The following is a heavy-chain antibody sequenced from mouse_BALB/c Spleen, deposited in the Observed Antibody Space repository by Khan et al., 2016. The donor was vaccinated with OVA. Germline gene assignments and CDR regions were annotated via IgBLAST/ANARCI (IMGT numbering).Heavy chain of an antibody. CDR3: ARNYYYDRSLDY. D-gene: IGHD2-4*01. Sequence: QVQLKESGPGLVQPSQSLSITCTVSGFSLTTYGVHWVRQSPGKGLEWLGVIWSGGSTNYNAAFISRLSISKDSSKSQVFFKMNSLQVSDTAIYYCARNYYYDRSLDYWGQGTMVTISA. CDR1: GFSLTTYG. J-gene: IGHJ3*01. CDR2: IWSGGST. V-gene: IGHV2-2*02.